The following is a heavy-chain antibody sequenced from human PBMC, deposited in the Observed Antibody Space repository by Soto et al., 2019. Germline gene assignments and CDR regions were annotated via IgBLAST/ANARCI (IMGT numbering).Heavy chain of an antibody. J-gene: IGHJ6*03. CDR1: GGSFSGYY. CDR3: ARRAAAGILYYYYYMDV. V-gene: IGHV4-34*01. CDR2: INHSGST. Sequence: SETLSLTCAVYGGSFSGYYWSWIRQPPGKGLEWIGEINHSGSTNYNPSLKSRVTISVDTSKNQFSLKLSSVTAADTAVYYCARRAAAGILYYYYYMDVWGKGTTVTVSS. D-gene: IGHD6-13*01.